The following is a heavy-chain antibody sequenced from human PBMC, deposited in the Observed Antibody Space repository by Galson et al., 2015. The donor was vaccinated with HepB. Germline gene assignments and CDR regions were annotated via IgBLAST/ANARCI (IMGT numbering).Heavy chain of an antibody. CDR1: GFTFSSYS. CDR2: ISGSGGST. Sequence: SLRLSCAASGFTFSSYSMNWVRQAPGKGLEWVSAISGSGGSTDYADSVKGRFTISRDNAKNTLYLQMNSLRAEDTAVCYCAKGNCGYEVFDYWCQGTLVTVSS. CDR3: AKGNCGYEVFDY. D-gene: IGHD5-12*01. J-gene: IGHJ4*02. V-gene: IGHV3-23*01.